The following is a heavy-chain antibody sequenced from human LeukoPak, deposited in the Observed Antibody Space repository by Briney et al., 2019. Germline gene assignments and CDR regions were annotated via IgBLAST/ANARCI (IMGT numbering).Heavy chain of an antibody. CDR1: RDSVSTSGVA. CDR3: ARGRASAFDV. J-gene: IGHJ3*01. D-gene: IGHD6-25*01. V-gene: IGHV6-1*01. CDR2: TYYTSKWNT. Sequence: SQTLSLTCAISRDSVSTSGVAWNWARQSPSRGLEWLGRTYYTSKWNTDSPVSVKSQIVVNPDTSKNQFSLQLNSGTSEDTAVYYCARGRASAFDVWGQGTMVTVSS.